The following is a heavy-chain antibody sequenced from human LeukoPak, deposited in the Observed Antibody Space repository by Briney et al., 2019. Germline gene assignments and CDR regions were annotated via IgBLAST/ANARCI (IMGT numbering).Heavy chain of an antibody. Sequence: SETLSLTCTVSGGSISSYYWSWIRQPPGKGLEWIGYIYYSGSTNYNPSLKSRVTISVNTSKNQFSLKLSSVAAADTAVYYCASTIDWSFDYWGQGTLVTVSS. CDR1: GGSISSYY. CDR3: ASTIDWSFDY. CDR2: IYYSGST. D-gene: IGHD3-9*01. J-gene: IGHJ4*02. V-gene: IGHV4-59*01.